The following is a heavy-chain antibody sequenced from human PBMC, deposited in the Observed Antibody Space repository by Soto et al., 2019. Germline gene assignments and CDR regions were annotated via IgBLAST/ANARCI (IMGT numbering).Heavy chain of an antibody. CDR1: GYTFTSYG. V-gene: IGHV1-18*01. J-gene: IGHJ5*02. D-gene: IGHD3-3*01. Sequence: SVKVSCKASGYTFTSYGISWVRQAPGQGREWMGWISAYNGNTNYAQKLQGRVTMTTDTSTSTAYMELRSLRSDDTAVYYCARMYYDFWSGYYNWFDPWGQGTLVTVSS. CDR3: ARMYYDFWSGYYNWFDP. CDR2: ISAYNGNT.